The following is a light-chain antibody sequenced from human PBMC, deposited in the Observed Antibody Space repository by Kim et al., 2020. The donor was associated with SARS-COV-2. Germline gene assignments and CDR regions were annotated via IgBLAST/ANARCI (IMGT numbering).Light chain of an antibody. CDR3: QQYNKSPYT. Sequence: PGERATLSCGASQSITNNYLAWYQQRPGQAPSLLIFGASSRATGIPDRFSGSGSGTDFTLTISRLEPEDFAVYYCQQYNKSPYTFGQGTKLEI. J-gene: IGKJ2*01. CDR2: GAS. V-gene: IGKV3-20*01. CDR1: QSITNNY.